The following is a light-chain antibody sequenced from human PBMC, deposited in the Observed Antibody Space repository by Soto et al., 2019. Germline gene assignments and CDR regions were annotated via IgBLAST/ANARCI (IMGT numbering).Light chain of an antibody. CDR1: QSVNNN. CDR2: GAS. Sequence: EIVMAQSPATLSVSPGERATLSCRASQSVNNNLAWYQQKPGQPPRLLIYGASTRATGVSPRFSGSGSGTDFTLIICNLQSEDLAIYYCQQYNRWPPLTFGGGTKVQIK. CDR3: QQYNRWPPLT. V-gene: IGKV3-15*01. J-gene: IGKJ4*01.